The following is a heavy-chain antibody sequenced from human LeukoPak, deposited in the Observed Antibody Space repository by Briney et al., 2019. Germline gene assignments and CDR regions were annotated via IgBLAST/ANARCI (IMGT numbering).Heavy chain of an antibody. J-gene: IGHJ4*02. CDR1: GFTFSSYW. CDR2: INSDGSST. CDR3: ARGLGYYDSSGLDD. D-gene: IGHD3-22*01. Sequence: GGPLRLSCAASGFTFSSYWMHWVRQAPGKGLVCVSRINSDGSSTSYADSVKGRFTISRDNAKNTLYLQMNSLRAEDTAVYYGARGLGYYDSSGLDDWGQGTLVTVSA. V-gene: IGHV3-74*01.